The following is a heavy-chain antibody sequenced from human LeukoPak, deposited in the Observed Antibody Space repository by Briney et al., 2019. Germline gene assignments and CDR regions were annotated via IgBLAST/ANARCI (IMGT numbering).Heavy chain of an antibody. V-gene: IGHV4-61*02. CDR1: GGSISSGSYY. D-gene: IGHD3-22*01. CDR3: AREGGYYNNWFDP. J-gene: IGHJ5*02. CDR2: IYTSGST. Sequence: SQTLPLTCTVSGGSISSGSYYWSWIRQPAGKGLEWIGRIYTSGSTNCNPSLKSRVTISVVTSKNQFSLKLSSVTAADTAVYYCAREGGYYNNWFDPWGQGTLVTVSS.